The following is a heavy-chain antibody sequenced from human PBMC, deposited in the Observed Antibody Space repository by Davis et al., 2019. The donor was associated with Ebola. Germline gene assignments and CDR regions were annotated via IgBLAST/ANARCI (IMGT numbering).Heavy chain of an antibody. V-gene: IGHV1-18*01. CDR3: ARDLSGAAAGSN. CDR1: GHTFTSYG. CDR2: ISAYNGNT. D-gene: IGHD6-13*01. J-gene: IGHJ4*02. Sequence: ASVKVSCKASGHTFTSYGISWVRQAPGQGLEWMGWISAYNGNTNYAQKLQGRVTMTTDTSTSPAYMELSSLRSEDTAVYYCARDLSGAAAGSNWGQGTLVTVSS.